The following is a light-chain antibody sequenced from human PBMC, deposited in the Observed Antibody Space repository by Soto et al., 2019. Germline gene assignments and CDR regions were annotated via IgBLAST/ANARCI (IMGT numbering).Light chain of an antibody. Sequence: EIVLTQSPGTLSLSPGERATLSCRASQSVSSNYLAWYQQKPGQAPRLLIHGASNRGYGIPARFSGSGSGADFILTISRLEPEDFAVYYCQQDGSSPFTFGPGTKVDIK. CDR3: QQDGSSPFT. V-gene: IGKV3-20*01. J-gene: IGKJ3*01. CDR2: GAS. CDR1: QSVSSNY.